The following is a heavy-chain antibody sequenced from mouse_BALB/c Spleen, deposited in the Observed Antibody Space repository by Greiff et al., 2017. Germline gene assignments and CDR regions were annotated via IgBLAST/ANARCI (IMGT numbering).Heavy chain of an antibody. V-gene: IGHV1S81*02. J-gene: IGHJ3*01. CDR3: ARGGY. CDR2: INPSNGRT. Sequence: VQLQQPGAELVKPGASVKLSCKASGYTFTSYWMHWVKQRPGQGLEWIGEINPSNGRTNYNEKFKSKATLTVDKSSSTAYMQLSSLTSEDSAVYYCARGGYYGQGTLVTVSA. CDR1: GYTFTSYW.